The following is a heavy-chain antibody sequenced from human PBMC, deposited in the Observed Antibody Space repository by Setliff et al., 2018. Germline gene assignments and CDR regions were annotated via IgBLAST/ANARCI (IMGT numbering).Heavy chain of an antibody. CDR3: ITGAICAGDCYSSRADY. Sequence: PGGSLRLSCALSGFIFSEHHIDWVRQSPGKGLEWVGRSRNKNQGYSKVYAASVKGRFTISRDDSKSITYLQMNSLKTEDTAVYYCITGAICAGDCYSSRADYWGLGTLVTVSS. V-gene: IGHV3-72*01. D-gene: IGHD2-21*02. CDR1: GFIFSEHH. J-gene: IGHJ4*02. CDR2: SRNKNQGYSK.